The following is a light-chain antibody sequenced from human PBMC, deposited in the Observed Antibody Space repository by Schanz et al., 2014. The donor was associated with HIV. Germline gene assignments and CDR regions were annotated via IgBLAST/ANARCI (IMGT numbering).Light chain of an antibody. V-gene: IGLV2-14*03. CDR2: DVN. J-gene: IGLJ3*02. CDR3: NSFTTSNTCV. CDR1: SSDVTGYDY. Sequence: QSALTQPASVSGSPGQSITISCTGVSSDVTGYDYVSWYQQYPGKVPRLMIYDVNNRPPGVSSRFSGSKSGNTASLTISGLQADDEADYYCNSFTTSNTCVFGGGTKVTVL.